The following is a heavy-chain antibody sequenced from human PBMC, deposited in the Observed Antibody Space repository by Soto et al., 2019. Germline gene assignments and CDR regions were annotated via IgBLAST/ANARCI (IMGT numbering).Heavy chain of an antibody. J-gene: IGHJ4*02. CDR1: GYTFTSYG. Sequence: QVQLVQSGAEVKKPGASVKVSCKASGYTFTSYGISWVRQAPGQGLEWMGWTSTYKGDTHFAQNLQGRVTMTTDTSTSTAYMELRSLRPDDTALYFCARAYGDYYFDHWGQGTLVSVS. CDR2: TSTYKGDT. V-gene: IGHV1-18*01. CDR3: ARAYGDYYFDH. D-gene: IGHD4-17*01.